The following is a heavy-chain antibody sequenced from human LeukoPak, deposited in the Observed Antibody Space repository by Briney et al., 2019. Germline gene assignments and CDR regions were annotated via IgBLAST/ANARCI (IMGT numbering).Heavy chain of an antibody. Sequence: GGSLRLSCAASGFSFRSNAMNWVRQAPGKGLKWVAGIGGSGRSTYYAGAVEGRFTISRDNSKNTVDLQMSGLRAEDTAIYYCAKPYYHDDSGSWGQGTRVTVSS. J-gene: IGHJ5*02. D-gene: IGHD3-22*01. CDR3: AKPYYHDDSGS. V-gene: IGHV3-23*01. CDR1: GFSFRSNA. CDR2: IGGSGRST.